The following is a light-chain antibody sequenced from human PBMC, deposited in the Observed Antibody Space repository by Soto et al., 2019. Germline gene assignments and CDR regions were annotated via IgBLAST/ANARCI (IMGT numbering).Light chain of an antibody. CDR3: AVWDNSLNGVA. Sequence: QSVLTQPPSTSGTPGQRVTISCSGSRSNIGRSTVNWYQQLPGTAPKVLMYRNDVRPSGVPDRFTGSKSGTSASLAISGLRSEDEADYYCAVWDNSLNGVAFGGGTKLTVL. J-gene: IGLJ2*01. CDR2: RND. V-gene: IGLV1-44*01. CDR1: RSNIGRST.